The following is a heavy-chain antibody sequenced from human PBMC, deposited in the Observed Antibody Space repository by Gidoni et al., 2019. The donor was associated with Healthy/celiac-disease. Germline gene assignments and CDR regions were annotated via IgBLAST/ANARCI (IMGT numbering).Heavy chain of an antibody. Sequence: EVQLVESGGGLVQPGGSLRLSCAASGFTFSSYSMNWVRQAPGKGLEWVSYISSSSSTIYYADSVKGRFTISRDNAKNSLYLQMNSLRDEDTAVYYCARGEGRYYGSGSYYVLDYWGQGTLVTVSS. D-gene: IGHD3-10*01. J-gene: IGHJ4*02. V-gene: IGHV3-48*02. CDR1: GFTFSSYS. CDR3: ARGEGRYYGSGSYYVLDY. CDR2: ISSSSSTI.